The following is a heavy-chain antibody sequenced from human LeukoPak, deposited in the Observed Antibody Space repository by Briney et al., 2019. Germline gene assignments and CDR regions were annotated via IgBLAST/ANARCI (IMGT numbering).Heavy chain of an antibody. V-gene: IGHV3-23*01. Sequence: GGTLRLSCAASGFTFSSYDMSWVRQAPGKGLEWVSSISASGVMTYYADSVKGRFTVSRDNSKNSLYLQMNSLTAADTAVYYCAKDRSIGTYYTFDHWGQGTLVTVSS. CDR3: AKDRSIGTYYTFDH. D-gene: IGHD1-26*01. CDR2: ISASGVMT. J-gene: IGHJ4*02. CDR1: GFTFSSYD.